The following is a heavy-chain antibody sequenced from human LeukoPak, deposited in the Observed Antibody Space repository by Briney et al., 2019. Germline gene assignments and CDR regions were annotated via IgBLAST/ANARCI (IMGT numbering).Heavy chain of an antibody. CDR1: GFTCSSYW. V-gene: IGHV3-74*01. D-gene: IGHD6-19*01. J-gene: IGHJ4*02. CDR3: ARDYTGTGYSSGCYDY. CDR2: INSDGSST. Sequence: PGGSLRLXCAASGFTCSSYWMHWVRQAPGKGLVWVSRINSDGSSTSYADSVKGRFTISRDNAKNTLYLQMNSLRAEDTAVYYCARDYTGTGYSSGCYDYWGQGTLVTVSS.